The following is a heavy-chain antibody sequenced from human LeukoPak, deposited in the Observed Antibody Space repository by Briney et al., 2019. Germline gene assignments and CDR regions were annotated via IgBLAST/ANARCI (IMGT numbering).Heavy chain of an antibody. D-gene: IGHD1-26*01. J-gene: IGHJ6*02. V-gene: IGHV1-18*01. CDR3: ARGRENLDYYYYGMDV. Sequence: GASVKVSCKASGYTFTCYGISWVRQAPGQGLEWMGWISAYNGNTNYAQKLQGRVTMTTDTSTSTAYMELRSLRSDDTAVYYCARGRENLDYYYYGMDVWGQGTTVTVS. CDR1: GYTFTCYG. CDR2: ISAYNGNT.